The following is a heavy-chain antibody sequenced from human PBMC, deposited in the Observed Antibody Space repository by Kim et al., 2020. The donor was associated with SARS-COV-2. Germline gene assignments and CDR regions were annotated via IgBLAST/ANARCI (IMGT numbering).Heavy chain of an antibody. D-gene: IGHD6-6*01. V-gene: IGHV3-33*01. Sequence: KYYADSVKGRFTISRENSKNTLYLQMNSLRAEDTAVYYCARDAIAARLDYWGQGTLVTVSS. CDR2: K. J-gene: IGHJ4*02. CDR3: ARDAIAARLDY.